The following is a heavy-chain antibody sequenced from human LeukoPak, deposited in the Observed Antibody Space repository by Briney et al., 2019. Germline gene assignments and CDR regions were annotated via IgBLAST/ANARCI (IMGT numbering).Heavy chain of an antibody. CDR1: GYTLTELS. D-gene: IGHD2-2*01. V-gene: IGHV1-24*01. CDR2: FDPEDGET. J-gene: IGHJ4*02. Sequence: ASVKVSCKVSGYTLTELSMHWVRQAPGKGLEWMGGFDPEDGETIYAQKFQGRVTMTEDTSTDTAYMELSSLRSEDTAVYYCATLPYCSGTSCYPFDYWGQGTLVTVSS. CDR3: ATLPYCSGTSCYPFDY.